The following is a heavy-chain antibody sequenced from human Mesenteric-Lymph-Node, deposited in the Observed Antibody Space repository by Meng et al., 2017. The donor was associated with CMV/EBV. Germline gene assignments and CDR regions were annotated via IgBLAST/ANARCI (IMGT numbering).Heavy chain of an antibody. D-gene: IGHD3-16*01. J-gene: IGHJ4*01. Sequence: GESLKISCEVSGFTLSSYWMHWVRQAPGKGLVWVSRINSDGSSTSYADSVKGRFTISRDNAKNTLYLQMNSLRAEDTAVYYCARGGSVFFDYWGHGTLVTVSS. CDR2: INSDGSST. CDR1: GFTLSSYW. V-gene: IGHV3-74*01. CDR3: ARGGSVFFDY.